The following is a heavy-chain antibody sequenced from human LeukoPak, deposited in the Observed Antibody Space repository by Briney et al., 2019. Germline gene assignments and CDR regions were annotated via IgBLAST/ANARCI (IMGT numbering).Heavy chain of an antibody. Sequence: GGSLRLSCAASGFTFSSYGMHWVRQAPGKGLEWVAVISYDGSNKYYADPVKGRFTISRDNSKNTLYLQMNSLRAEDTAVYYCAKGRDTNSWGQGTLVTVSS. J-gene: IGHJ4*02. CDR3: AKGRDTNS. V-gene: IGHV3-30*18. D-gene: IGHD5-18*01. CDR1: GFTFSSYG. CDR2: ISYDGSNK.